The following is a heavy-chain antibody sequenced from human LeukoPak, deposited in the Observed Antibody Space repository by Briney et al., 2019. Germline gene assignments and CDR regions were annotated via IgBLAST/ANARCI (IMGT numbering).Heavy chain of an antibody. D-gene: IGHD3-22*01. CDR2: IYYSGST. V-gene: IGHV4-59*01. Sequence: SETLSLTCTVSGGSISSYYWSWIRQPLGKGLEWIGYIYYSGSTNYNPSLKSRVTISVDTSKNQFSLKLSSVTAADTAVYYCARSIRPNYYDSSGYLDYWGQGTLVTVSS. CDR1: GGSISSYY. CDR3: ARSIRPNYYDSSGYLDY. J-gene: IGHJ4*02.